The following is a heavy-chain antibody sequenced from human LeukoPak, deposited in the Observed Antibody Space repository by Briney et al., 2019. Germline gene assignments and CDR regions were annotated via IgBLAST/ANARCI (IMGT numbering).Heavy chain of an antibody. D-gene: IGHD3-10*01. J-gene: IGHJ4*02. CDR1: GGSISSGGYY. Sequence: PSETLSLTCTVSGGSISSGGYYWSWIRQHPGEGLEWIGYIYYSGSTYYNPSLKSRVTISVDTSKNQFSLKLSSVTAADTAVYYCAREPWSGSEVDYWGQGTLVTVSS. V-gene: IGHV4-31*03. CDR2: IYYSGST. CDR3: AREPWSGSEVDY.